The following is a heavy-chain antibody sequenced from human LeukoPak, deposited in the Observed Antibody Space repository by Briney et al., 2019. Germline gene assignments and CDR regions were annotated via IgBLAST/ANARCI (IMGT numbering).Heavy chain of an antibody. Sequence: SETLSLTCAVYGGSFSGYYWSWIRQPPGKGLGWIGEINHSGSTNYNPSLKSRVTISVDTSKNQFSLKLSSVTAADTAVYYCARGPAPLGVVVPAAFYLDYWGQGTLVTVSS. CDR2: INHSGST. V-gene: IGHV4-34*01. CDR1: GGSFSGYY. D-gene: IGHD2-2*01. J-gene: IGHJ4*02. CDR3: ARGPAPLGVVVPAAFYLDY.